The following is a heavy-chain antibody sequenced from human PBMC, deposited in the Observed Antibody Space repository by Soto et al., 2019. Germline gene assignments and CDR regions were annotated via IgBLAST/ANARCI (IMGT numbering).Heavy chain of an antibody. J-gene: IGHJ4*02. V-gene: IGHV4-59*12. D-gene: IGHD1-26*01. CDR2: IYYSGST. CDR1: GGSISSYY. Sequence: QVQLQESGPGLVKPSETLSLTCTVSGGSISSYYWSWIRQPPGKGLEWIGYIYYSGSTNYNPSLKSPVTKSVDTFKNQFSLKLNSLTAADPAVYYRASGGGSYYFDYWGQGTLVTVSS. CDR3: ASGGGSYYFDY.